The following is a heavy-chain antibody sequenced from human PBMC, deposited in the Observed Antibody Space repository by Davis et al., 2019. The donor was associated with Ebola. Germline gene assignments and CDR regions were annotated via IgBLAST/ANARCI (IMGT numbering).Heavy chain of an antibody. V-gene: IGHV3-23*01. Sequence: GGSLRLSCAASGFSFSSYALSWVRQAPGKGLDWVSAISGRGGTTYYADSVKGRFTISRDNSKNTLYLQMNSLTAEDTALYYCAKERARDYYVGYSGLDVWGQGTTVTVSS. CDR1: GFSFSSYA. D-gene: IGHD3-10*02. CDR3: AKERARDYYVGYSGLDV. CDR2: ISGRGGTT. J-gene: IGHJ6*02.